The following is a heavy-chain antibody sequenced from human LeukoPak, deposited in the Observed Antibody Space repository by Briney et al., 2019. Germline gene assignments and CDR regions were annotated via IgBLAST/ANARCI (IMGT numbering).Heavy chain of an antibody. J-gene: IGHJ5*02. D-gene: IGHD3-10*01. CDR1: GFTFSDYY. Sequence: TAGGSLRLSCAASGFTFSDYYMSWIRQAPGKGLEWVSYISSSGSTIYYADSVKGRFTISRENAKNSLYLQMNSLRAGDTAVYYCARGIWFGELFWFDPWGQGTLVTVSS. CDR3: ARGIWFGELFWFDP. V-gene: IGHV3-11*04. CDR2: ISSSGSTI.